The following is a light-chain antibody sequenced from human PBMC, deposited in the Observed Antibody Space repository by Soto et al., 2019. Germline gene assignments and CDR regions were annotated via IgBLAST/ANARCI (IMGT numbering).Light chain of an antibody. CDR1: QSISSW. J-gene: IGKJ1*01. Sequence: DIQMTQSPSPLSASVGDRVTITCRASQSISSWLAWYQQKPGKAPKLLTYDASILERVGPSRFSGSGSGTEFTLAISSLQPDDFATDYCQQYNSYPWTVGQGTKVEIK. CDR2: DAS. V-gene: IGKV1-5*01. CDR3: QQYNSYPWT.